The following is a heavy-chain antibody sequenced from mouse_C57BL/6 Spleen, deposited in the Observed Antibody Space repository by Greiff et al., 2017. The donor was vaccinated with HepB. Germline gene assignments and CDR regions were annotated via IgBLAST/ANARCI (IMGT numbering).Heavy chain of an antibody. CDR1: GYTFTSYW. V-gene: IGHV1-55*01. CDR2: IYPGSGST. D-gene: IGHD2-5*01. J-gene: IGHJ4*01. Sequence: QVQLKQPGAELVKPGASVKMSCKASGYTFTSYWITWVKQRPGQGLEWIGDIYPGSGSTNYNEKFKSKATLTVDTSSSTAYMQLSSLTSEDSAVYYCAIYSNYRDYAMDYWGQGTSVTVSS. CDR3: AIYSNYRDYAMDY.